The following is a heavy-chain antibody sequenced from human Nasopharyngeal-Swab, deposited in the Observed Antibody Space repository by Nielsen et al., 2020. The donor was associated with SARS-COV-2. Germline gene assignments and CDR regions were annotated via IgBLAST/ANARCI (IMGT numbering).Heavy chain of an antibody. D-gene: IGHD3-3*02. J-gene: IGHJ4*02. CDR1: GSMFVKYA. V-gene: IGHV3-23*01. CDR3: AKYRVGISRDFDY. Sequence: GESLKISCEASGSMFVKYAMSWVRQAPGEGLEWVSAIGPSGGDIEYADSVKGRFAISRDNSKNTLYLQMNSLRVEDTAVYYCAKYRVGISRDFDYWGQGRLVTVSS. CDR2: IGPSGGDI.